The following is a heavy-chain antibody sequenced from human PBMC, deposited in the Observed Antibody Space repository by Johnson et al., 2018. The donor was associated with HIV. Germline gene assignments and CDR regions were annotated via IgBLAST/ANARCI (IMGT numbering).Heavy chain of an antibody. CDR1: GFTFHDYG. Sequence: VQLVESGGGVIRPGGSLRLSCAASGFTFHDYGMSWVRQAPGKGLEWVSGINWNGGRTGYADSVTGRFTISRDNAKNSLYLQMNSLRAEDTALFYCARVVVVIAIGGTDAFDIWGQGTMVTVSS. CDR3: ARVVVVIAIGGTDAFDI. J-gene: IGHJ3*02. V-gene: IGHV3-20*04. CDR2: INWNGGRT. D-gene: IGHD2-21*01.